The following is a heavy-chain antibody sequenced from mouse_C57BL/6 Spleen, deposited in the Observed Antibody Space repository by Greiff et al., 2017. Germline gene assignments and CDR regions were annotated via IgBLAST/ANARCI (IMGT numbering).Heavy chain of an antibody. Sequence: QVQLQQPGAELVKPGASVKLSCKASGYTFTSYWMHWVKQRPGQGLEWIGMIHPNSGSTNYNEKFKSKAKLTVDKSSSTAYMQLSSLTSEDAAVDYCARWDYYGSSDDGYFDVWGTGTTVTVAS. D-gene: IGHD1-1*01. CDR3: ARWDYYGSSDDGYFDV. CDR1: GYTFTSYW. CDR2: IHPNSGST. V-gene: IGHV1-64*01. J-gene: IGHJ1*03.